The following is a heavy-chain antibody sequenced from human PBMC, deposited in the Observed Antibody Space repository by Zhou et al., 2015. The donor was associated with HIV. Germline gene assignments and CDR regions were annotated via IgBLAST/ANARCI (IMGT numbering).Heavy chain of an antibody. Sequence: VQLLESGGNLVQSGGSLRLSCEVSGFSFSVYTMNWVRQAPGKGLEWVAVISKDGSAEHYADSVKGRFAVSRDNARNSLYLQMNSVRADDTTLYYCVTSPHRTVNFDFSWGQGTLVTVSS. CDR1: GFSFSVYT. CDR3: VTSPHRTVNFDFS. CDR2: ISKDGSAE. J-gene: IGHJ5*02. D-gene: IGHD4-17*01. V-gene: IGHV3-30*09.